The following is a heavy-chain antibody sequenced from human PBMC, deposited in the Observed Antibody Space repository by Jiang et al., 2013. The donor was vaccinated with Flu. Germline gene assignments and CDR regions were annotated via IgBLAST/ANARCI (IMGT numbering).Heavy chain of an antibody. D-gene: IGHD4-17*01. CDR1: GDSVSSNSAA. J-gene: IGHJ6*04. Sequence: QTLSLTCAISGDSVSSNSAAWNWIRQSPSRGLEWLGRTYYRSKWYNDYAVSVKSRITINPDTSKNQFSLQLNSVTPEDTAVYYCARAGDYGDYGANDHRYYGVDVWGKGTTVTVSS. CDR3: ARAGDYGDYGANDHRYYGVDV. CDR2: TYYRSKWYN. V-gene: IGHV6-1*01.